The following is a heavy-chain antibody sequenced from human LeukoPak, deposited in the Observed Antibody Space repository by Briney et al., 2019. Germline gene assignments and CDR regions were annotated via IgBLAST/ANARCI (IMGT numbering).Heavy chain of an antibody. CDR2: IKQDGSEK. V-gene: IGHV3-7*01. CDR3: AREDHIVGATFDY. Sequence: GGSLRLSCAASGFTFSSYWMSWVRQAPGEGLEWVANIKQDGSEKYYVDSVKGRFTISRDNAKNSLYLQMNSLRAEDTAVYYCAREDHIVGATFDYWGQGTLVTVSS. CDR1: GFTFSSYW. J-gene: IGHJ4*02. D-gene: IGHD1-26*01.